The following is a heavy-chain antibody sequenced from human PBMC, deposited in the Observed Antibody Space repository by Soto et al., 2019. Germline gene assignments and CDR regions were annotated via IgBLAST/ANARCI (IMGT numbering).Heavy chain of an antibody. CDR2: IYHSGNT. CDR1: GYSISSGFY. Sequence: SETLSLTCSVSGYSISSGFYWGWIRQPPGKGLQWIGNIYHSGNTYYNPSLKSRVTISVDTSKNQFSLRLTSVSAADTAVYFCARERTGGPVDYWGQGTLVTVSS. V-gene: IGHV4-38-2*02. CDR3: ARERTGGPVDY. J-gene: IGHJ4*02.